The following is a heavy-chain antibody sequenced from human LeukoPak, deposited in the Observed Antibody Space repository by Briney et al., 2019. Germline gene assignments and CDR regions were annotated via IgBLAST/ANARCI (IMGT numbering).Heavy chain of an antibody. V-gene: IGHV3-23*01. D-gene: IGHD1-26*01. Sequence: PGASLRLSCAASGYNFNSYAMVWVRQAPGKGLEWVSAISGSGGSTYCADSVKGRFTISRDNSKNTLYLQMNSLRAEDTAVYYCAKVPAPYSGSYLVNFDYWGQGTLVTVSS. CDR2: ISGSGGST. J-gene: IGHJ4*02. CDR1: GYNFNSYA. CDR3: AKVPAPYSGSYLVNFDY.